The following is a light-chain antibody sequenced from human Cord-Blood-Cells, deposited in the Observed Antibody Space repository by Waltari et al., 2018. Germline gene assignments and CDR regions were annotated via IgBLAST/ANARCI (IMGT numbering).Light chain of an antibody. CDR1: XSVLYSSNNKNY. CDR3: QQYYSTPPT. CDR2: WAS. V-gene: IGKV4-1*01. J-gene: IGKJ1*01. Sequence: DIVMTQSPDSLAVSLGERXXXXXXXXXSVLYSSNNKNYLAWYQQKPGQPPKLLIYWASTRESGVPDRFSGSGSGTDFTLTISSLQAEDVAVYYCQQYYSTPPTFGQGTKVEIK.